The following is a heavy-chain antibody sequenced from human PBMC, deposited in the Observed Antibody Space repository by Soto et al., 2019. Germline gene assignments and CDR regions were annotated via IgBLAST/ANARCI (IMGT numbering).Heavy chain of an antibody. CDR3: ARAGTGSTTKYYFDY. D-gene: IGHD4-17*01. CDR1: GFTFSSYW. CDR2: VNSDGSST. Sequence: HPGGSLRLSCAASGFTFSSYWMHWVRQAPGKGLVWVSRVNSDGSSTSYADSVKGRFTISRDNAKNTLYLQMSSLRAEDTAVYYCARAGTGSTTKYYFDYWGQGTLVTVSS. J-gene: IGHJ4*02. V-gene: IGHV3-74*01.